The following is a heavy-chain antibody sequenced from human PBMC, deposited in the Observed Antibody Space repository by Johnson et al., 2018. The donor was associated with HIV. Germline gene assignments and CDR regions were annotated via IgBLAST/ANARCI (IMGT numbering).Heavy chain of an antibody. V-gene: IGHV3-30*02. CDR2: IRYDGSNK. D-gene: IGHD3-22*01. J-gene: IGHJ3*02. CDR1: GVTFSSYG. CDR3: ARDRYYDSSGSHAFDI. Sequence: MLLVESGGGVVQPGGSLRISCAASGVTFSSYGMHWVRQAPGKGLEGVAFIRYDGSNKYYADSVKGRFTIYRDNSKNTLYLQMNSLRAEDTAVYYCARDRYYDSSGSHAFDIWGQGTMVTVSS.